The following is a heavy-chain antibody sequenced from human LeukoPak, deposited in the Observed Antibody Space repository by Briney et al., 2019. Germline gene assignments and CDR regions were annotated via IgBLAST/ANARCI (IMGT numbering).Heavy chain of an antibody. CDR3: AREVTTVGSTRFDS. D-gene: IGHD4-17*01. Sequence: GGSLRLSCAASGFTFSNYAMHWVRQAPGKGLEWVALISYDGSNKYYADSVKGRFTISRDNSKNTLYLQMNSLRAEDTAVYYCAREVTTVGSTRFDSWGQGTLVTVSS. J-gene: IGHJ4*02. CDR1: GFTFSNYA. V-gene: IGHV3-30-3*01. CDR2: ISYDGSNK.